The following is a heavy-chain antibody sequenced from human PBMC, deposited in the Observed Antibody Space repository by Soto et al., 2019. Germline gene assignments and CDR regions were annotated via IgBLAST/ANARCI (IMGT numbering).Heavy chain of an antibody. Sequence: HPGGSLRLSCAASGFTFSSYGIHWVRQAPGKGLEWVAVIWYDGSNKYYADSVKGRFTISRDNSKNTLYLQMNSLRAEDTAVYYCARGLYGDYGHDAFDIWGQGTMVTVS. J-gene: IGHJ3*02. D-gene: IGHD4-17*01. CDR3: ARGLYGDYGHDAFDI. CDR2: IWYDGSNK. V-gene: IGHV3-33*01. CDR1: GFTFSSYG.